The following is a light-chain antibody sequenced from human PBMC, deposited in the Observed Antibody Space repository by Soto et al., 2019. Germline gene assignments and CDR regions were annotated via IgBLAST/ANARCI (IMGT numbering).Light chain of an antibody. CDR3: QHYGSTPWT. Sequence: EIVLTQSPGTLSLSPGEGGTLSCRASQSVCSRCLAWYQQKPGQAPRLLIFGASSRATGIPDTFSGSGSGTEFPLTISRLEPEDSAVYYCQHYGSTPWTFGQGTKVEI. J-gene: IGKJ1*01. CDR2: GAS. CDR1: QSVCSRC. V-gene: IGKV3-20*01.